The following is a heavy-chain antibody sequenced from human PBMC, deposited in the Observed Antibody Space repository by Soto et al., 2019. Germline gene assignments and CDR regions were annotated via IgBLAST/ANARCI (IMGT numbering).Heavy chain of an antibody. D-gene: IGHD6-19*01. Sequence: PSETLSLTCAVYGGSFSGYYWSWIRQPPGKGLERIGEINHSGSTNYNPSLKSRVTISVDTSKNRFSLKLSSVTAADTAVYYCARYSSGWLDYYYYMDVWGKGTTVT. CDR3: ARYSSGWLDYYYYMDV. J-gene: IGHJ6*03. V-gene: IGHV4-34*01. CDR2: INHSGST. CDR1: GGSFSGYY.